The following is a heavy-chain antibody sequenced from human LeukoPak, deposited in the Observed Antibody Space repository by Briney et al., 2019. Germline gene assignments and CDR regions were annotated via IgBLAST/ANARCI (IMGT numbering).Heavy chain of an antibody. V-gene: IGHV3-30*02. D-gene: IGHD3-22*01. J-gene: IGHJ3*02. CDR1: GFTFSSYA. CDR3: ARAGDYYDSSGYYSNAFDI. CDR2: IRYDGSNK. Sequence: PGGSLKLSCAASGFTFSSYAMHWVRQAPGKGLEWVAFIRYDGSNKYYADSVKGRFTISRDNAKNSLYLQMNSLRAEDTAVYYCARAGDYYDSSGYYSNAFDIWGQGTMVTVSS.